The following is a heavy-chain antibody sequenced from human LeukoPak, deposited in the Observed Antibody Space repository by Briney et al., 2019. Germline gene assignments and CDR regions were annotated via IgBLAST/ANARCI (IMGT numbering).Heavy chain of an antibody. J-gene: IGHJ4*02. D-gene: IGHD3-10*01. CDR2: FSGGDDST. CDR3: ARLSGSYYNSPFYFAY. V-gene: IGHV3-23*01. CDR1: GFTFITYA. Sequence: PGGSLRLSCAVSGFTFITYAMSWVRQAPGKGLEWVSAFSGGDDSTYYAHSVRGRFTISRDSSRNTLYLQMNSLRAEDTAVYYCARLSGSYYNSPFYFAYWGQGTLVTVSS.